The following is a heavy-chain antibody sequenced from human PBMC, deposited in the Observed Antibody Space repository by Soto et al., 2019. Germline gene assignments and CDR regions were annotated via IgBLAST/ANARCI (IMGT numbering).Heavy chain of an antibody. CDR3: ARGDSSGWTYWYFDL. D-gene: IGHD6-19*01. J-gene: IGHJ2*01. CDR1: GFTFSSDA. CDR2: ITGSGGIT. Sequence: VQLLESGGDLVQPGGSLRLSCAASGFTFSSDAMSWVLQSPGKGLEWVSIITGSGGITYYADSVKGRFTISRDNFKNTLSLQMNSLRAEDTAVYYCARGDSSGWTYWYFDLWGRGTLATVSS. V-gene: IGHV3-23*01.